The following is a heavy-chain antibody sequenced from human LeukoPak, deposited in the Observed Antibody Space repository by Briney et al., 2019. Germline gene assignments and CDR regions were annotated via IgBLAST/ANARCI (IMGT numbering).Heavy chain of an antibody. V-gene: IGHV1-69*05. CDR2: IIPIFGTA. CDR3: ARGSRGDDAFDI. J-gene: IGHJ3*02. D-gene: IGHD3-10*01. CDR1: GGTFSSYA. Sequence: EASVKVSCKASGGTFSSYAISWVRQAPGQGLEWMGGIIPIFGTANYARKFQGRVTITTDESTSTAYMELSSLRSEDTAVYYCARGSRGDDAFDIWGQGTMVTVSS.